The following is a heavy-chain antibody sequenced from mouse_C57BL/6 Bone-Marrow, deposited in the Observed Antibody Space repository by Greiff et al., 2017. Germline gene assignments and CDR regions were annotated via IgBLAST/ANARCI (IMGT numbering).Heavy chain of an antibody. V-gene: IGHV1-26*01. J-gene: IGHJ4*01. CDR2: INPNNGRT. Sequence: EVQLQQSGPELVKPGASVKISCKASGYTFTDYYMNWVKQSHGKSLEWIGDINPNNGRTSYNQKFKGKATLTVDKSSSTAYMELRSLTSEDSAVYYCATTMVRGDYWGQGTSVTVSS. D-gene: IGHD2-2*01. CDR3: ATTMVRGDY. CDR1: GYTFTDYY.